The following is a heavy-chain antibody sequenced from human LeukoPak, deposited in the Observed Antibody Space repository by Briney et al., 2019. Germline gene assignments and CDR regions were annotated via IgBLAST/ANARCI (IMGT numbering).Heavy chain of an antibody. CDR3: ATFGDIVVVVAATLYGMDV. CDR2: INPSGDST. CDR1: GYSFSSYY. Sequence: ASVTVSCKASGYSFSSYYMHWVRQAPGQGLEWMGIINPSGDSTTYAQKFQGRVTMTRDTSTRTVYMELSSLRSDDTAVYYCATFGDIVVVVAATLYGMDVWGQGTTVTVSS. D-gene: IGHD2-15*01. J-gene: IGHJ6*02. V-gene: IGHV1-46*01.